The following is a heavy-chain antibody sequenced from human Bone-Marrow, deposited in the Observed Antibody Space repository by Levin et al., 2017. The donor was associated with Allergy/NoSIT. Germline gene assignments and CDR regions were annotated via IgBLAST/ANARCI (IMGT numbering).Heavy chain of an antibody. D-gene: IGHD2-21*02. J-gene: IGHJ6*02. CDR1: GFTFSSYA. V-gene: IGHV3-23*01. Sequence: QSGGSLRLSCAASGFTFSSYAMSWVRQAPGKGLEWVSAISGSGGSTYYADSVKGRFTISRDNSKNTLYLQMNSLRAEDTAVYYCAKADETSIHIVVVTALYYYDGMDVWGQGTTVTVSS. CDR3: AKADETSIHIVVVTALYYYDGMDV. CDR2: ISGSGGST.